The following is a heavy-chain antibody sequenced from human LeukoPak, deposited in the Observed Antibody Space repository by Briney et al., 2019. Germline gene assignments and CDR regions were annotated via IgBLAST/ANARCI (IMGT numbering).Heavy chain of an antibody. V-gene: IGHV3-33*08. CDR2: MWYDGSKK. J-gene: IGHJ3*02. CDR3: ARVAYAFDI. Sequence: AGSLSLSSAASGFKFDDYGMSWVRQAPGKGLEWVAVMWYDGSKKYYADSVKGRFTICRDNSKNTLYLQMNSLRAEDTAVYYCARVAYAFDIWGQGTMVTVSS. D-gene: IGHD5-12*01. CDR1: GFKFDDYG.